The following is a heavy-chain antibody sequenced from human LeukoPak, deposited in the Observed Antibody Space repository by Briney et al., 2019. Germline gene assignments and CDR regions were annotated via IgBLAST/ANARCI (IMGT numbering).Heavy chain of an antibody. Sequence: PGGSLRLSCAASGFTFSSYAMSWVRQAPGKGLEWVSTNADSVKGRFTISRDNSKNTLYLQMNSLRAEDTAVYFCAKDLYGDYVGDYWGQRTLVTVSS. V-gene: IGHV3-23*01. CDR1: GFTFSSYA. CDR3: AKDLYGDYVGDY. J-gene: IGHJ4*02. D-gene: IGHD4-17*01.